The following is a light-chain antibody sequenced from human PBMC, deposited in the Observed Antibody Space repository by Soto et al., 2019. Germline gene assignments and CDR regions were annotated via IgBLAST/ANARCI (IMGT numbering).Light chain of an antibody. Sequence: QSLLTQPASVSGSPGQSITISCGGTGDDIGGYTLAFCYQHHPGKAPTLIIYDFTHRPSGVSEHFSGSKSGFTASLTISGLQPEDASHYDCASFTSISTYVFGTGTKVTVL. V-gene: IGLV2-14*01. CDR3: ASFTSISTYV. CDR1: GDDIGGYTL. J-gene: IGLJ1*01. CDR2: DFT.